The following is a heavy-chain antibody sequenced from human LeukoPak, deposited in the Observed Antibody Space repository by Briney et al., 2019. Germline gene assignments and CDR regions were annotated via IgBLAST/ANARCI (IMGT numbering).Heavy chain of an antibody. CDR1: GGPXSSGGYY. CDR2: IYYSGST. V-gene: IGHV4-31*03. J-gene: IGHJ4*02. D-gene: IGHD5-18*01. Sequence: TLSLTXXVSGGPXSSGGYYWSWIRQHPGKGLEWIEYIYYSGSTYYNPSLKSRVTISVDTSKNQFSLKLSSVTAADTAVYYCARATDTAMTTFDYWGQGTLVTVSS. CDR3: ARATDTAMTTFDY.